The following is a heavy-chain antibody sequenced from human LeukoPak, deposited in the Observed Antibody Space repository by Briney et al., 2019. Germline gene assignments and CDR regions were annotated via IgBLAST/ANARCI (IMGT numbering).Heavy chain of an antibody. Sequence: GESLKISCKGSGYSFTSYWIGWVRQMPGRGLEWMGIIYPGDSDTRYSPSFQGQVTISADKSISTAYLQWSSLKASDTAMYYCAGHTSSIAAAGNIYFDYWGQGTLVTVSS. CDR3: AGHTSSIAAAGNIYFDY. V-gene: IGHV5-51*01. D-gene: IGHD6-13*01. J-gene: IGHJ4*02. CDR2: IYPGDSDT. CDR1: GYSFTSYW.